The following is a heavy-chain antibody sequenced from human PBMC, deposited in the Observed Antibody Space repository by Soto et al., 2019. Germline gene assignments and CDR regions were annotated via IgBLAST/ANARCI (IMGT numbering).Heavy chain of an antibody. CDR1: GFSLSTSGVG. Sequence: SGPTLVNPTQTLTLTCTFSGFSLSTSGVGVGWIRQPPGKALEWLALIYWDDDKRYSPSLKSRLTITKDTSKNQVVLTMTNMDPVDTATYYCAHRGVRITMVRGIERYYYYMDVWGKGTTVTVSS. CDR3: AHRGVRITMVRGIERYYYYMDV. J-gene: IGHJ6*03. D-gene: IGHD3-10*01. CDR2: IYWDDDK. V-gene: IGHV2-5*02.